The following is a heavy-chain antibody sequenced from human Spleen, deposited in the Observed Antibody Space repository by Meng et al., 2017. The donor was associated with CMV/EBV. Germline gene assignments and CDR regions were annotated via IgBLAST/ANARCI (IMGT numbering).Heavy chain of an antibody. J-gene: IGHJ5*02. CDR3: ARDQANYYDSSGYINFFDP. CDR2: INPNSGGT. D-gene: IGHD3-22*01. CDR1: GYTFTGYY. Sequence: ASVKVSCKASGYTFTGYYMHWVRQAPGQGLEWMGWINPNSGGTNYARKFQGRVTMTRDTSISTAYMALSRLRSDDTAVYYCARDQANYYDSSGYINFFDPWGQGTLVTVSS. V-gene: IGHV1-2*02.